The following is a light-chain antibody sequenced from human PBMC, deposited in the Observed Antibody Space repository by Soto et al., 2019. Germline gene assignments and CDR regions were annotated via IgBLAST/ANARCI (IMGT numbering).Light chain of an antibody. CDR2: GAS. V-gene: IGKV3-20*01. J-gene: IGKJ1*01. CDR1: QSVSSGY. CDR3: QHYGNSPT. Sequence: LSPGDGATLSCRASQSVSSGYLAWYQQKPGQAPRLLIYGASRRATGIPDRFSGSGSGTDFTLSISRLEPEDFAVYWCQHYGNSPTFGQGAKV.